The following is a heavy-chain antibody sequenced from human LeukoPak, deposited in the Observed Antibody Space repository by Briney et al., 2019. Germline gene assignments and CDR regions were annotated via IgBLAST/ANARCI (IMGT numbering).Heavy chain of an antibody. CDR3: ASFGPGYCSSTSCHNNDY. CDR2: IYHSGST. Sequence: SQTLSLTCAVSGGSISSGGYSWSWIRQPPGKGLEWIGYIYHSGSTYYNPSLKSRVTISVDRSKNQFSLKLSSVTAADTAVYYCASFGPGYCSSTSCHNNDYWGQGTLVTVSS. D-gene: IGHD2-2*02. V-gene: IGHV4-30-2*01. J-gene: IGHJ4*02. CDR1: GGSISSGGYS.